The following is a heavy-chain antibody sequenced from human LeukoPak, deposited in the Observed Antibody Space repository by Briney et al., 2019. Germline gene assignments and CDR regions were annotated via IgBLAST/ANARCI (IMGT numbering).Heavy chain of an antibody. CDR3: ARGNYEGSLDY. D-gene: IGHD3-22*01. V-gene: IGHV4-34*01. CDR2: INHSGST. CDR1: GGSFSGYY. Sequence: PSETLSLTCAVYGGSFSGYYWSWIRQPPGKGLEWIGGINHSGSTNYNPSLKSRVTISVDTSKNQFSLKLSSVTAADTAVYYCARGNYEGSLDYWGQGTLVTVSS. J-gene: IGHJ4*02.